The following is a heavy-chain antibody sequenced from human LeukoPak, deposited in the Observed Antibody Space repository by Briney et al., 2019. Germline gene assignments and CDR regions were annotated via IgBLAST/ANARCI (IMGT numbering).Heavy chain of an antibody. J-gene: IGHJ4*02. Sequence: GGSLRLSCAASGFIFSNYGMHWVRQAPGKGLEWVAVISYDGSKAYYADSVKGRFTISRDNSRNTVYLQMNSLRVEDTAVYYCVNDNEDFDYWGQGILATVSS. D-gene: IGHD1-1*01. V-gene: IGHV3-30*18. CDR2: ISYDGSKA. CDR3: VNDNEDFDY. CDR1: GFIFSNYG.